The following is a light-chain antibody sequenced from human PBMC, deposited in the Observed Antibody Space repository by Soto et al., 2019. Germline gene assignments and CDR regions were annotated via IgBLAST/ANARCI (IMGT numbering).Light chain of an antibody. CDR3: SSYAGSNNPLYV. J-gene: IGLJ1*01. CDR2: EVS. CDR1: ISDVGGYNY. Sequence: QSALTQPPSASGSPGQSVTISCTGTISDVGGYNYVSWYQQHPGKAPKLMIYEVSKRPAGVPDRFSGSKSGNTASLTVSGLQAEDEADYYCSSYAGSNNPLYVFGTGTKVTVL. V-gene: IGLV2-8*01.